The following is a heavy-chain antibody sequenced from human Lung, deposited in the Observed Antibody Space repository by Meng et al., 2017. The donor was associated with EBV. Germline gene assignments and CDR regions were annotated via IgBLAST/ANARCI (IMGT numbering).Heavy chain of an antibody. D-gene: IGHD6-19*01. J-gene: IGHJ4*02. V-gene: IGHV1-18*01. CDR3: ARDLSNTSGRYAYFDY. Sequence: QVQVVRPGAEMRRPGASVKVSRTASHYTFTGYGVSWFRQAPGQGLEWMAWLGAHDGDTSHAPRFQGRVTVTADRPTATAYMDLRGLRSDDTAVYYCARDLSNTSGRYAYFDYWGQGTLVTVSS. CDR1: HYTFTGYG. CDR2: LGAHDGDT.